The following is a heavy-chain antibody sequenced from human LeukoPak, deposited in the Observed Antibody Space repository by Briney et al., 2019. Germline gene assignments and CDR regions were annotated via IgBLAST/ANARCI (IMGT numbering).Heavy chain of an antibody. Sequence: KNGESLKISCQGSGYTFANYWIGWVRQMPRKDLEWMGIIYPGDSDTRYSPSFQGQVTMSADKSISTAYLQWSSLKASDTAVYYCARREGGWYLDYWGQGTLVTVSS. CDR1: GYTFANYW. J-gene: IGHJ4*02. V-gene: IGHV5-51*01. CDR3: ARREGGWYLDY. D-gene: IGHD6-19*01. CDR2: IYPGDSDT.